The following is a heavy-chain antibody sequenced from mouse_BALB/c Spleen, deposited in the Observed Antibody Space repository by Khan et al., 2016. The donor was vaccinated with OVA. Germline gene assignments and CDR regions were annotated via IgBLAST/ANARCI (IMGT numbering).Heavy chain of an antibody. Sequence: EVELVESGPSLVKPSQTLSLTCSVTGDSITSGYWSWIRKFPGNKLEYMGYMIYTGYTDYNPSLKSRLAITRHTSKNQFYLQLNSGTTEDTATYYCARSAYRYAFAYWGQGTLVTVSA. CDR3: ARSAYRYAFAY. CDR1: GDSITSGY. CDR2: MIYTGYT. D-gene: IGHD2-14*01. V-gene: IGHV3-8*02. J-gene: IGHJ3*01.